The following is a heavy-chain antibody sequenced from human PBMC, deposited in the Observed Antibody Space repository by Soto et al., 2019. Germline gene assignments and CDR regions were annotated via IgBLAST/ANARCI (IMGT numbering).Heavy chain of an antibody. CDR2: IRNKANSYST. J-gene: IGHJ5*02. CDR3: ATIDLVEKFDP. Sequence: EVQLVESGGDLVQPGGSLRLSCAASGFSFSDRYMDWVRQAPGEGLEWVGRIRNKANSYSTEYAPSVKGRFTISIDDSKNLLYLQMNSLKTEDTAVYYCATIDLVEKFDPWGQGTLVTVSS. D-gene: IGHD1-26*01. CDR1: GFSFSDRY. V-gene: IGHV3-72*01.